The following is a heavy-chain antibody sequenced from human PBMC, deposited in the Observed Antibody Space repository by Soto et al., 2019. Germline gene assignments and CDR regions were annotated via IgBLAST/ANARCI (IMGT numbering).Heavy chain of an antibody. CDR3: ARVPFLYDYIWGSYSLYFDY. CDR2: IYYSGST. J-gene: IGHJ4*02. CDR1: GGSISSSSYY. Sequence: SETLSLTCTVSGGSISSSSYYWGWIRQPPGKGLEWIGSIYYSGSTYYNPSLKSRVTISVDTSKNQFSPKLSSVTAADTAVYYCARVPFLYDYIWGSYSLYFDYWGQGTLVTVSS. V-gene: IGHV4-39*01. D-gene: IGHD3-16*01.